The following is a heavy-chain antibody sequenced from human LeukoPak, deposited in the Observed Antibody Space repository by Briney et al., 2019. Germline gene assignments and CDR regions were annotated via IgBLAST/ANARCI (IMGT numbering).Heavy chain of an antibody. D-gene: IGHD3-22*01. J-gene: IGHJ4*02. Sequence: PGGSLRLSCAASGFTFSSYSMNWVRQAPGKGLEWVSSISSSSSYIYYADSVKGRFTISRDNAKNSLYLQMNSLRAEDTAVYYCAKGVNYYDNSAIGYWGQGTLVTVSS. CDR1: GFTFSSYS. CDR3: AKGVNYYDNSAIGY. V-gene: IGHV3-21*04. CDR2: ISSSSSYI.